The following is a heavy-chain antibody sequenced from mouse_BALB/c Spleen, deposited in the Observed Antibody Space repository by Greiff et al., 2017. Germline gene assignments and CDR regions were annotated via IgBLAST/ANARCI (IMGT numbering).Heavy chain of an antibody. J-gene: IGHJ4*01. CDR1: GFTFSSYA. CDR3: SRRGTTYAMDY. Sequence: EVQGVESGGGLVKPGGSLKLSCAASGFTFSSYAMSWVRQSPEKRLEWVAEISSGGSYTYYPDTVTGRFTISRDNAKNTLYLEMSSLRSEDTAMYYCSRRGTTYAMDYWGQGTSVTVSS. D-gene: IGHD2-13*01. CDR2: ISSGGSYT. V-gene: IGHV5-9-4*01.